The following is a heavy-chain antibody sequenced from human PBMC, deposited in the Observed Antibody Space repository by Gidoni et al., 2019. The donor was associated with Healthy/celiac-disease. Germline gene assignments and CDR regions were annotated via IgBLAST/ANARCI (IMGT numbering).Heavy chain of an antibody. V-gene: IGHV3-30*18. CDR1: GFTFSSYG. CDR3: AKTITRIVVVNYAGMDV. J-gene: IGHJ6*02. Sequence: QVQLVESGGGVVQPGRSLRLSCAASGFTFSSYGMHWVRQAPGKGLEWVAVISYDGSNKYYADSVKGRFTISRDNSKNTLYLQMNSLRAEDTAVYYCAKTITRIVVVNYAGMDVWGQGTTVTVSS. CDR2: ISYDGSNK. D-gene: IGHD3-22*01.